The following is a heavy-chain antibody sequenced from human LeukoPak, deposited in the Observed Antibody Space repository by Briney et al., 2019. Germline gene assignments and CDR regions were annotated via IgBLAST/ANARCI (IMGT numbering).Heavy chain of an antibody. V-gene: IGHV3-74*01. J-gene: IGHJ4*02. Sequence: PGGSLRLSCAASGFTFSNYWMHWVRQAPGKGLVWVPHIDDDGSRTNYADSVKGRFTISRDNAKNTLYLQMNSLRAEDTAVYYCARDGYNLWGQGTLVTVSS. CDR1: GFTFSNYW. CDR2: IDDDGSRT. CDR3: ARDGYNL. D-gene: IGHD5-24*01.